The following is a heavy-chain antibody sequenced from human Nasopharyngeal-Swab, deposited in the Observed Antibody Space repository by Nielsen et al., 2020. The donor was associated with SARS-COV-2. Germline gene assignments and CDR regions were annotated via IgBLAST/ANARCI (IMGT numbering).Heavy chain of an antibody. Sequence: WIRQPPGKGLKWIGYIYYSGSTNYNPSLRSRVTISVDTSKNQFSLKLSSVTAADTAVYYCARDSGTSPWGPDAFDIWGQGTMVTVSS. J-gene: IGHJ3*02. D-gene: IGHD7-27*01. CDR2: IYYSGST. CDR3: ARDSGTSPWGPDAFDI. V-gene: IGHV4-59*01.